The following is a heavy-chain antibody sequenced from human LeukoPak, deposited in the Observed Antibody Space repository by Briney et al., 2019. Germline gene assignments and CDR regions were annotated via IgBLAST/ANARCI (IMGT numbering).Heavy chain of an antibody. J-gene: IGHJ4*02. CDR2: IFPIFDTT. D-gene: IGHD3-22*01. CDR1: GGTFSSYG. CDR3: ARGARTFYYDISGYSLDGG. Sequence: ASVKVSCMASGGTFSSYGISWVRRAPGRGLEWVGGIFPIFDTTNYAQKVQGRVTITADESTSTVYMELSSLRSEDTAIYYCARGARTFYYDISGYSLDGGWGQGTLVTVSS. V-gene: IGHV1-69*13.